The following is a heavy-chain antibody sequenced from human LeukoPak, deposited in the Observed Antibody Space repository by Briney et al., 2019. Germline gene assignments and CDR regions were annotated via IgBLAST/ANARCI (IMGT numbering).Heavy chain of an antibody. CDR3: AKENYYDSSGYFSFYFDY. J-gene: IGHJ4*02. CDR2: ISYDGSNK. V-gene: IGHV3-30*18. CDR1: GFTFSSYG. Sequence: QSGGSLRLSCAASGFTFSSYGMHWVRQAPDKGLEWVAIISYDGSNKYYADSVKGRFTISRDNSNNTLYLQMNSLRAEDTAVYYCAKENYYDSSGYFSFYFDYWGQGTLVTVSS. D-gene: IGHD3-22*01.